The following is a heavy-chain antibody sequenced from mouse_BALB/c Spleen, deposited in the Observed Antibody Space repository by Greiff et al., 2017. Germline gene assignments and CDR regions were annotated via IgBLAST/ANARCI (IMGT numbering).Heavy chain of an antibody. V-gene: IGHV12-3*02. CDR1: GFPITSGYY. CDR2: ITHSGET. D-gene: IGHD1-1*01. CDR3: AGGLLLRYYLYFDY. Sequence: VQGVESGPGLVKPSQSLFLACSITGFPITSGYYWIWIRQSPGKPLEWMGYITHSGETFYNPSLQSPISITRETSKNQFFLQLNSVTTEDTAMYYCAGGLLLRYYLYFDYWGQGTTLTVSS. J-gene: IGHJ2*01.